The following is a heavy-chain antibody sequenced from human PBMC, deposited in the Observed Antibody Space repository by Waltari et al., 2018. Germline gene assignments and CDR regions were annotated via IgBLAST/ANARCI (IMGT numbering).Heavy chain of an antibody. CDR3: ARDDAAAGTKLDY. J-gene: IGHJ4*02. CDR2: IYGGGST. V-gene: IGHV3-23*03. Sequence: EVQLLESGGGLVQPGGSLRLSCAASGFTFSSYDMSWVRQAPGKGLEWVSVIYGGGSTYYADSLKGRFTISRDNSKNSLYLQMNSLRAEDTAVYYCARDDAAAGTKLDYWGQGTLVTVSS. D-gene: IGHD6-13*01. CDR1: GFTFSSYD.